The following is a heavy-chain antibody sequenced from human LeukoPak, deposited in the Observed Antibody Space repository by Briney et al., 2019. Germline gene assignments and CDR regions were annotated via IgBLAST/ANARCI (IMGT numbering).Heavy chain of an antibody. Sequence: SETLSLTCTVSGGSISSFYWSWIRQPPGKGLEWIGYISDSGSTNYNPSLKSRVTISVDTSKNQFSLKLSSVTAADTAVYYCARHFLYGSGSYFTHWGQGTLVTVSS. CDR1: GGSISSFY. V-gene: IGHV4-59*08. J-gene: IGHJ4*02. D-gene: IGHD3-10*01. CDR2: ISDSGST. CDR3: ARHFLYGSGSYFTH.